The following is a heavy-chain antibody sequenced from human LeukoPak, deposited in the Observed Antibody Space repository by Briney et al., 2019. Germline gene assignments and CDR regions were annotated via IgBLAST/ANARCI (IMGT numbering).Heavy chain of an antibody. J-gene: IGHJ4*02. Sequence: GGSLRLSCAASGFTFSDYYMSWIRQAPGKGLEWVSYISSSGSTIYYADSVKGRFTISRDNAKNSLYLQMNSLRAEDTAVYYCASYSPNGDYVDYWGQGTLVTVTS. CDR1: GFTFSDYY. CDR2: ISSSGSTI. CDR3: ASYSPNGDYVDY. D-gene: IGHD4-17*01. V-gene: IGHV3-11*01.